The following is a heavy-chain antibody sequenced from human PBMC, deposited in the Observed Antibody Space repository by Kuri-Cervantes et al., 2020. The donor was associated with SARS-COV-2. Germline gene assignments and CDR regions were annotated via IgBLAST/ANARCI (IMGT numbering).Heavy chain of an antibody. CDR2: IYHSGST. Sequence: SKTLSLTCTVSGYSISSGYYWGWIRQPPGKVLEWIGSIYHSGSTYYNPSLKSRVTISVDTSKNQFSLKLSSVTAADTAVYYCARTVTTTPDYWGQGTLVTVSS. CDR3: ARTVTTTPDY. J-gene: IGHJ4*02. CDR1: GYSISSGYY. D-gene: IGHD4-11*01. V-gene: IGHV4-38-2*02.